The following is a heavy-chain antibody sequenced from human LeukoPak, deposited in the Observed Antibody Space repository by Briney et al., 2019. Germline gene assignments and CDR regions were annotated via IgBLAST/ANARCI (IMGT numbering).Heavy chain of an antibody. CDR2: FDPEDGET. J-gene: IGHJ5*02. CDR3: ATVVYYVSGSYWFDP. D-gene: IGHD3-10*01. Sequence: ASVKVSCKVSGYTLTELSMHWVRQAPGKGLEWMGGFDPEDGETIYAQKFQGRVTMTEDTSTDTAYMELSSLRSEDTAVYYCATVVYYVSGSYWFDPWGQGTLVTVSS. V-gene: IGHV1-24*01. CDR1: GYTLTELS.